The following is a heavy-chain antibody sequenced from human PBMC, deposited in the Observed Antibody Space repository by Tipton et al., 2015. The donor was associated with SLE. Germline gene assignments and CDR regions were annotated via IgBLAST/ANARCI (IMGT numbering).Heavy chain of an antibody. Sequence: TLSLTCTVSGGSISGTSYYWGWIRQPPGKGLEWIASLHSSGSTYYNPSLKSRLTISVDTSKNQFSLKLSSVTAADTAVYYCARRIEMATAHDAFDIWGQGTMVTVSS. CDR1: GGSISGTSYY. CDR2: LHSSGST. CDR3: ARRIEMATAHDAFDI. V-gene: IGHV4-39*07. D-gene: IGHD5-24*01. J-gene: IGHJ3*02.